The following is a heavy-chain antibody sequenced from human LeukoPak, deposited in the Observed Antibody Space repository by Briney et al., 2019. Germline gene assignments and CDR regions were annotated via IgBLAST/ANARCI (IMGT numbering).Heavy chain of an antibody. J-gene: IGHJ4*02. V-gene: IGHV3-30*04. Sequence: PGRSLRLSCAASGFTFSSYAMHWVRQAPGKGLEWVAVISYDGSNKYYADSVKGRFTISRDNSKNTLYPQMNSLRAEDTAVYYCARVGGILELYYFDYWGQGTLVTVSS. CDR1: GFTFSSYA. D-gene: IGHD1-7*01. CDR2: ISYDGSNK. CDR3: ARVGGILELYYFDY.